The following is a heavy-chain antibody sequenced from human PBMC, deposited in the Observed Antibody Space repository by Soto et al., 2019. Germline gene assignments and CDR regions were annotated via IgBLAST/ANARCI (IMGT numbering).Heavy chain of an antibody. J-gene: IGHJ5*02. CDR1: VYTFTSYY. D-gene: IGHD2-2*01. CDR3: ARDTPLGYCSSTSCSPSNWFDP. V-gene: IGHV1-46*01. Sequence: ASVKVSCKASVYTFTSYYMHWVRQAPGQGLEWMGIINPSGIANYTQKFQGRVTITADKSTSTAYMELSSLRSEDTAVYYCARDTPLGYCSSTSCSPSNWFDPWGQGTLVTVSS. CDR2: INPSGIA.